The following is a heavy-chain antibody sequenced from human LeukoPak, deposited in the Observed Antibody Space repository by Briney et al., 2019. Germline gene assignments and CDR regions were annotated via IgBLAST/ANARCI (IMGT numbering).Heavy chain of an antibody. Sequence: GGSLRLSCAASGFTFSNYAMYWVRQAPGKGLEWVSAIGGSGGSTYYADSVKGRFTISRDNSKNTLYLQMNSLRAEDTAVYYCAEHGITMIGGVWGKGTTVTISS. CDR3: AEHGITMIGGV. V-gene: IGHV3-23*01. D-gene: IGHD3-10*02. J-gene: IGHJ6*04. CDR2: IGGSGGST. CDR1: GFTFSNYA.